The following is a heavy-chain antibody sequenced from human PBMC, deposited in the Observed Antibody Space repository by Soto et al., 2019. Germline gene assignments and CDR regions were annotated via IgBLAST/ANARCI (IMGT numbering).Heavy chain of an antibody. V-gene: IGHV1-69*01. D-gene: IGHD3-10*01. Sequence: KVSCKASGGTFSSYAISWVRQAPGQGLEWMGGIIPIFGTANYAQKFQGRVTITADESTSTAYMELSSLRSEDTAVYYCASTPSRGINNWFDPWGQGTLVTVSS. CDR3: ASTPSRGINNWFDP. CDR2: IIPIFGTA. J-gene: IGHJ5*02. CDR1: GGTFSSYA.